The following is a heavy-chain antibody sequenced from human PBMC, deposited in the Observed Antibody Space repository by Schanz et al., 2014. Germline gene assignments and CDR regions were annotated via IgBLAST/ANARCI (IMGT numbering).Heavy chain of an antibody. D-gene: IGHD4-17*01. J-gene: IGHJ4*02. V-gene: IGHV3-11*01. Sequence: QVQLVESGGGLVKPGGSLRLSCAASGFIFNDYYMNWIRQAPGKGLEWLSYISRDGTTSYYADSVKGRFTISRDNAKNSLYLEMTSLRGEDTAIYYCARVSGDPHYFDYWGQGTLVTVSS. CDR3: ARVSGDPHYFDY. CDR2: ISRDGTTS. CDR1: GFIFNDYY.